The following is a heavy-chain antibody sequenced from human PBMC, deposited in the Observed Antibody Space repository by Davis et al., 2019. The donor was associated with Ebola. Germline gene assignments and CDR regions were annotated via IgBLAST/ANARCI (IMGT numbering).Heavy chain of an antibody. CDR3: AKDIVWLRVVIPSVGYMDV. CDR1: GFTYSSYS. Sequence: GESLKISCAASGFTYSSYSMNWVRQAPGKGLEWVSAISGSGGSTYYADSVKGRFTISRDNSKNTLYLQMNSLRAEDTAVYYCAKDIVWLRVVIPSVGYMDVWGKGTTVTVSS. J-gene: IGHJ6*03. V-gene: IGHV3-23*01. CDR2: ISGSGGST. D-gene: IGHD3-3*01.